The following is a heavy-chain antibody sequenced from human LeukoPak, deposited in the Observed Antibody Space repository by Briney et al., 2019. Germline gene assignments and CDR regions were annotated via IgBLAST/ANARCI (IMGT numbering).Heavy chain of an antibody. CDR1: GFSFSDYY. V-gene: IGHV3-11*01. CDR3: ATINFRPY. Sequence: GGSLTLSCAASGFSFSDYYMSWIRQPPGKGLEWIAYIRSGATTIYYADSVKGRFTISRDDAKNSLFLQMNSLRAEDTAIYYCATINFRPYWGQGTLVTVSS. CDR2: IRSGATTI. J-gene: IGHJ4*02. D-gene: IGHD1-1*01.